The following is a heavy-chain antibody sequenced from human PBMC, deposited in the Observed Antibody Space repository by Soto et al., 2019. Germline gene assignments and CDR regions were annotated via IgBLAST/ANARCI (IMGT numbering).Heavy chain of an antibody. CDR1: GGTFSSYA. CDR2: IIPIFGTA. D-gene: IGHD4-17*01. CDR3: ARGTVTTYYYYGMDV. V-gene: IGHV1-69*13. Sequence: ASVKVSCKASGGTFSSYAISWVRQAPGQGLEWMGGIIPIFGTANYAQKFQGRVTITADESTSTAYMELSSLRSDDTAVYYCARGTVTTYYYYGMDVWGQGTTVTVSS. J-gene: IGHJ6*02.